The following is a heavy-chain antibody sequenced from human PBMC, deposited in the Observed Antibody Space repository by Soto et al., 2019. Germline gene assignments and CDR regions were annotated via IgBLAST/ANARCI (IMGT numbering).Heavy chain of an antibody. J-gene: IGHJ4*02. CDR1: GGTFSSYA. V-gene: IGHV1-69*13. CDR3: ARGSAGHYHPGPLLE. Sequence: SSVKVSCKASGGTFSSYAISWVRQAPGQGLEWMGGIIPIFGTANYAQKFQGRVTITADESTSTAYMELSSLRSEDTAVYYCARGSAGHYHPGPLLEWGQGTLVTVSS. CDR2: IIPIFGTA. D-gene: IGHD6-25*01.